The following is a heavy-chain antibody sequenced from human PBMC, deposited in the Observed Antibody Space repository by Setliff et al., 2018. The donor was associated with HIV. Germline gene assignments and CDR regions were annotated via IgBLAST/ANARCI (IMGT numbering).Heavy chain of an antibody. V-gene: IGHV4-39*01. CDR1: GDSISSSYYY. CDR2: IYYTGST. Sequence: PSETLSLTCTVSGDSISSSYYYWGWLRQPPGMGLEWIGNIYYTGSTYYTPSLNSRVTISVDTSKNQFSLKLYSVTAADTAVYYCATGITVAPDYWGQGSLVTVSS. J-gene: IGHJ4*02. CDR3: ATGITVAPDY. D-gene: IGHD6-19*01.